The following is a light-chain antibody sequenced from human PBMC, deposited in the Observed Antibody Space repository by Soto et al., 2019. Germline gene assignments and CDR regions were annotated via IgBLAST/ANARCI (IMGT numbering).Light chain of an antibody. J-gene: IGKJ1*01. CDR2: GAS. CDR3: QQYNNWPRT. Sequence: EIVMTQSPATLSVSPGERATLSCRASQSVSSNVAWYQQKPGQAPRLLIYGASTRATGIPARCSGSGSGTEFTLTISSLQSEDFAVYYCQQYNNWPRTFGQGTKVDIK. CDR1: QSVSSN. V-gene: IGKV3-15*01.